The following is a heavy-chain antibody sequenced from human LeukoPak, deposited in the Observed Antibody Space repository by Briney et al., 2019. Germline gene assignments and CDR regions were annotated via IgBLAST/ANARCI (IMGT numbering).Heavy chain of an antibody. Sequence: PGGSLRLSCAASGFTVSSNYMSWVRQAPGKGLEWVSVIYSGGSTYYADSVKGRSTISRDNSKNSLYLQMNSLRTEDTALYYCAKDRGAVAGTGWYYYYYYGMDVWGQGTTVTVSS. V-gene: IGHV3-53*05. CDR2: IYSGGST. CDR1: GFTVSSNY. CDR3: AKDRGAVAGTGWYYYYYYGMDV. D-gene: IGHD6-19*01. J-gene: IGHJ6*02.